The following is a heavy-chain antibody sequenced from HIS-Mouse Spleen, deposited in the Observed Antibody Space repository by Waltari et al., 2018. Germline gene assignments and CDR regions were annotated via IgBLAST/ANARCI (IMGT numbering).Heavy chain of an antibody. CDR3: AREIPYSSSWYDWYFDL. Sequence: QLQLQESGPGLVKPSETLSLTCTVSGGSISSSSYYRGWIRQPPGKGLEWIGSIYYSGSTYYNPSLKSRVTISVDTSKNQFSLKLSSVTAADTAVYYCAREIPYSSSWYDWYFDLWCRGTLVTVSS. CDR1: GGSISSSSYY. J-gene: IGHJ2*01. D-gene: IGHD6-13*01. V-gene: IGHV4-39*07. CDR2: IYYSGST.